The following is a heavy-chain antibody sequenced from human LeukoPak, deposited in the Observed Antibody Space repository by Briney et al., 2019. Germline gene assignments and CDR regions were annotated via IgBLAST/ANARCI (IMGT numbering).Heavy chain of an antibody. CDR1: GFSFSTYA. J-gene: IGHJ4*02. CDR3: AKHPCSSGSCDSDD. V-gene: IGHV3-23*01. Sequence: GGSLRLSCAASGFSFSTYALSWVRQAPGKGLEWVSVICGTGGSTYYADSVKGRFTISRDNSKNTLYLQMNSLRAEDTTVYFCAKHPCSSGSCDSDDWGQGTLVTAS. CDR2: ICGTGGST. D-gene: IGHD2-15*01.